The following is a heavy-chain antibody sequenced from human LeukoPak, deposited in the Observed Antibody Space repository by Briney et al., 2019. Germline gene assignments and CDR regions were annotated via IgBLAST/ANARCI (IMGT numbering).Heavy chain of an antibody. CDR3: ARGRQSYSSGYCKY. CDR2: INHSGST. D-gene: IGHD3-22*01. CDR1: GGSFSGYY. V-gene: IGHV4-34*01. Sequence: SETLSLTCAVYGGSFSGYYWSWIRQPPGKGLEWIGEINHSGSTNYNPSLKSRVTISVDTSKNQFSLKLSSVTAADTAVYYCARGRQSYSSGYCKYWGQGTLVTVSS. J-gene: IGHJ4*02.